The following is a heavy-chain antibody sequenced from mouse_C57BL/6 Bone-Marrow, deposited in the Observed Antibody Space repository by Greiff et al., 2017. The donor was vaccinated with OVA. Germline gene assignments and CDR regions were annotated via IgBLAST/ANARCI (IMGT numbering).Heavy chain of an antibody. D-gene: IGHD1-1*01. V-gene: IGHV1-69*01. CDR2: IDPSDSYT. J-gene: IGHJ4*01. Sequence: QVQLQQPGAELVMPGASVKLSCKASGYTFTSYWMHWVQQRPGQGLEWIGEIDPSDSYTNYNQKFKGKSTLTVDKTSSTAYMQLSRLTSEDSAVYYCAREAVVATPYAMDYWGQGTSVTVSS. CDR3: AREAVVATPYAMDY. CDR1: GYTFTSYW.